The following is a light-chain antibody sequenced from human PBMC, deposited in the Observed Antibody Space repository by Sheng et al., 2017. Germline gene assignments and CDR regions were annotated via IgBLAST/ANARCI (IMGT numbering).Light chain of an antibody. V-gene: IGLV2-14*03. CDR1: SSDVGGYNY. CDR2: DVS. Sequence: QSALTQPASVSGSPGQSITISCTGTSSDVGGYNYVSWYQQHPGKAPKLMIYDVSNRPSGVSNRFSGSKSGNTASLTISGLQAEDEADYYCSSYTSSSRVYVFGTGTKVTV. J-gene: IGLJ1*01. CDR3: SSYTSSSRVYV.